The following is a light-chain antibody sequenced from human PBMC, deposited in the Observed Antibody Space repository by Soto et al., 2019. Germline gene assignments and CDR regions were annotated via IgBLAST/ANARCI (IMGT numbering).Light chain of an antibody. CDR3: QLYSDWPLT. CDR1: QTIHSH. V-gene: IGKV3D-15*01. CDR2: AAS. Sequence: EIVMTQSPATLSVSPGERVTLSCRPSQTIHSHLAWYQQRPGQAPRPLIYAASTRATGIPARFSGNGFGTEFTLTISSLQSEDFAVYFCQLYSDWPLTFGGGTKVEIK. J-gene: IGKJ4*01.